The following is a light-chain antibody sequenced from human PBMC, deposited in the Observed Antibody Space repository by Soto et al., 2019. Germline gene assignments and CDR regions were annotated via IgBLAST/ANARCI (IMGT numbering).Light chain of an antibody. CDR1: QSVSNNY. Sequence: EIVLTQSPGTLSLSPGERATLSCSASQSVSNNYLAWYQQKPGQAPRLLIYGASNRATGIPDRFSGSGSGTDFTLTISRLEPEDFAVYYCQQYNGWPWTFGQGTKVDI. CDR2: GAS. CDR3: QQYNGWPWT. V-gene: IGKV3-20*01. J-gene: IGKJ1*01.